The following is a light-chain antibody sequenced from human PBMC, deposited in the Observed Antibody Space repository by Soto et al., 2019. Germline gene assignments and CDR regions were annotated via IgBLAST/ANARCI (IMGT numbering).Light chain of an antibody. CDR1: SSDVGGYNY. J-gene: IGLJ1*01. CDR3: SSYTSSSTLV. CDR2: DVS. V-gene: IGLV2-14*01. Sequence: QSVLTQPASVSGSHGQSITISCTGTSSDVGGYNYVSWYQQHPGKAPKLMIYDVSNRPSGVSNRFSGSKSGNTASLTISWLHAEDEADYYCSSYTSSSTLVFGTGTKVTVL.